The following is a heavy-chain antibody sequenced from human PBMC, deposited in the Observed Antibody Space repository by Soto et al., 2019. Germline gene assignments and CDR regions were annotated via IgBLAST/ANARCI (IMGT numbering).Heavy chain of an antibody. CDR3: ARDPPRITIFGVVLPGYYMDV. D-gene: IGHD3-3*01. CDR2: IKQDGSEK. V-gene: IGHV3-7*01. CDR1: GFTFSSYW. J-gene: IGHJ6*03. Sequence: GGSLRLSCAASGFTFSSYWMSWVRQAPGKGLEWVANIKQDGSEKYYVGSVKGRFTISRDNAKNSLYLQMNSLRAEDTAVYYCARDPPRITIFGVVLPGYYMDVWGKGTTVTVSS.